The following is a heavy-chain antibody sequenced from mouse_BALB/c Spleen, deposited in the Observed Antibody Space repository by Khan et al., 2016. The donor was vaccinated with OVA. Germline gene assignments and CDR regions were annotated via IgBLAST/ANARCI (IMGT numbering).Heavy chain of an antibody. Sequence: EVELVESGGDLVKTGGSLKLSCAASGFTFSTYGMSWVRQTPDKRLEWVATINTGGHYTYYTDNVKGRFTISRDNAENILYLQMTSLRSEDTAMYYCARLDYYYNSEAFDYWGQGTLVTVSA. V-gene: IGHV5-6*01. CDR2: INTGGHYT. J-gene: IGHJ3*01. CDR3: ARLDYYYNSEAFDY. CDR1: GFTFSTYG. D-gene: IGHD1-1*02.